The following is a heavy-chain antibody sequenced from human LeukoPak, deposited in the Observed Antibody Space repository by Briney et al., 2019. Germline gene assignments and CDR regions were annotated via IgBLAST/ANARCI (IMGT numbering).Heavy chain of an antibody. V-gene: IGHV3-48*03. J-gene: IGHJ5*02. D-gene: IGHD3-16*02. CDR3: AREVGDDYVWGSYRYRWFDP. Sequence: GGSLRLSCAASGFTFSSYEMNWVRQAPGKGLEWVSYISSSGSTIYYADSVKGRFTISRDNAKNSLYLQMNSLRAEDTAVYYCAREVGDDYVWGSYRYRWFDPWGQGTLVTVSS. CDR1: GFTFSSYE. CDR2: ISSSGSTI.